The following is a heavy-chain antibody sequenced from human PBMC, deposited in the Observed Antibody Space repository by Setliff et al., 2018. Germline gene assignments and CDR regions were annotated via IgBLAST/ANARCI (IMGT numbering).Heavy chain of an antibody. CDR2: VYPGDSDT. Sequence: GESLKIYCKGSGYSFTSDWIGWVRQMPGKGLEWMGIVYPGDSDTRYSPSFQGQVTISADKSISTAYLQWSSLKASDTAIYYCARHFRNWYFDYWGQGTLVTVSS. J-gene: IGHJ4*02. D-gene: IGHD1-1*01. CDR1: GYSFTSDW. CDR3: ARHFRNWYFDY. V-gene: IGHV5-51*01.